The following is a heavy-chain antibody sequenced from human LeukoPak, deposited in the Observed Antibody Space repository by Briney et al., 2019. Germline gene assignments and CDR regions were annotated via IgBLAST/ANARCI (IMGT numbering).Heavy chain of an antibody. CDR1: GYTFTGYY. Sequence: GASVKVSCKASGYTFTGYYMHWVRQAPGQGLEWMGWINPNSGGTNYAQKFQGRVTMTRDTSISTAYMELSRLRSDDTAVYYCARAGYCGGDCYWEIAEYFQHWGQGTLVTVSS. D-gene: IGHD2-21*01. J-gene: IGHJ1*01. CDR3: ARAGYCGGDCYWEIAEYFQH. V-gene: IGHV1-2*02. CDR2: INPNSGGT.